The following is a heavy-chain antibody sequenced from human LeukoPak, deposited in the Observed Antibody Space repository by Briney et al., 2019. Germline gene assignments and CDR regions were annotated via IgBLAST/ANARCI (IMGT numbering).Heavy chain of an antibody. D-gene: IGHD5-24*01. Sequence: PSETLSVTCTVSGGSISNYYWSWIRQPAGEGLEWIGRIYTSASTNYNPSLKSRVTLSVDASKNQFSLRLSSLTAADTAVYYCARGRYCSATICSGGDAFDIWGQGTVVTVSS. J-gene: IGHJ3*02. CDR2: IYTSAST. CDR1: GGSISNYY. V-gene: IGHV4-4*07. CDR3: ARGRYCSATICSGGDAFDI.